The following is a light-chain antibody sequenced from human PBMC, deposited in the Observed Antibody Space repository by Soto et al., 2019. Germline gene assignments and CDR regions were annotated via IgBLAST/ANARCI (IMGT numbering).Light chain of an antibody. CDR1: QSISSN. CDR2: RTS. Sequence: EIAMTQSPATLSVSPGERATLSCRASQSISSNLAWYQQKPGQAPRLLMFRTSSRATGFPARFSGSGSGTEFNLTISSLQSEDFGVYYCQQYNNWPRATFGGGTKVEIK. V-gene: IGKV3-15*01. CDR3: QQYNNWPRAT. J-gene: IGKJ4*01.